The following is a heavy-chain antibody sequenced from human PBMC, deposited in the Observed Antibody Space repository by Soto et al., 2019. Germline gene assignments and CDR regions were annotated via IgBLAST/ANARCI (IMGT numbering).Heavy chain of an antibody. Sequence: SETLSLTCTFSGCSISSYYWSWIRQPPGRGLEWIGYIYYSGSTNYNPSLKSRVTISVDTSKNQFSLKLSSVTAADTAVYYCARRYGDYFDFWGQETLVTVSS. CDR2: IYYSGST. D-gene: IGHD4-17*01. V-gene: IGHV4-59*08. CDR1: GCSISSYY. J-gene: IGHJ4*02. CDR3: ARRYGDYFDF.